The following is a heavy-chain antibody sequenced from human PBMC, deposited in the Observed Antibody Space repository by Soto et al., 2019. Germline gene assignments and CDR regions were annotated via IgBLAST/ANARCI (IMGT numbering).Heavy chain of an antibody. CDR1: GGSISSSSYY. CDR2: IYYSGST. D-gene: IGHD3-10*01. V-gene: IGHV4-39*01. CDR3: ARAGSGSYWEMVLFDP. J-gene: IGHJ5*02. Sequence: SETLSPTCTVSGGSISSSSYYWGWIRQPPGKGLEWIGSIYYSGSTYYNPSLKSRVTISVDTSKNQFSLKLSSVTAADTAVYYCARAGSGSYWEMVLFDPWGQGTLVTVSS.